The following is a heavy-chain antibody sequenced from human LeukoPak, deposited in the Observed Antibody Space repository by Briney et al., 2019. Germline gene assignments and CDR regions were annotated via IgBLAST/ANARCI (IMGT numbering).Heavy chain of an antibody. CDR3: ASLTGTTDYYFYYMDV. J-gene: IGHJ6*03. Sequence: SETLSLTCAVYGGSFSGYYWSWIRQPPGKGLEWIGEINHSGSTNYNPSLKSRVTMSVDTSKNQFSLKLSSVTAADTAVYYCASLTGTTDYYFYYMDVWGKGTTVTVSS. V-gene: IGHV4-34*01. CDR1: GGSFSGYY. CDR2: INHSGST. D-gene: IGHD1-20*01.